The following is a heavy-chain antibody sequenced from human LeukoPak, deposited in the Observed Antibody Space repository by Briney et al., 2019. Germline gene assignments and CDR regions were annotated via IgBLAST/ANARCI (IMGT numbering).Heavy chain of an antibody. CDR2: ISGSGGST. D-gene: IGHD6-13*01. CDR1: GFTFSSYA. V-gene: IGHV3-23*01. J-gene: IGHJ6*02. Sequence: QPGGSLRLSCAASGFTFSSYAMSWVRQAPGKGLEWVSAISGSGGSTYYADSVKGRFTISRDNSKNTLYLQMNSLRAEDTAVYYCATGCSSSWYSYYYYYGMDVWGQGTTVTVSS. CDR3: ATGCSSSWYSYYYYYGMDV.